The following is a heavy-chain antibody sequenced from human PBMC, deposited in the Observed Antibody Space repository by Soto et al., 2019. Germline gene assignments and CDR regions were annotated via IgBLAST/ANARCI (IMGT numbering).Heavy chain of an antibody. Sequence: ASVKVSCKASGYSFANFGISWVRQAPGQGLEWLGWIGPHSGNPNYAQRFQGRGTMTTDTSTSTAYMELRTLRSDDTAVYFCARFEFSNYVIDYWAHGTLVTVSS. CDR1: GYSFANFG. J-gene: IGHJ4*01. V-gene: IGHV1-18*01. D-gene: IGHD4-4*01. CDR2: IGPHSGNP. CDR3: ARFEFSNYVIDY.